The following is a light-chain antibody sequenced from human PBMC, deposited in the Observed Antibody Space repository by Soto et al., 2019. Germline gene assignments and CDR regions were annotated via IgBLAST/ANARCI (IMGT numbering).Light chain of an antibody. Sequence: DIQLTQSPSFLSASVGDRVTITCRTSQDISTYLAWYQQKPGKAPKLLISAASTSQSGVPSPFSGSGSGTKFTLTITRLQPEDCAMYYCKRLNTYPFTVGPGTTVDLK. CDR1: QDISTY. CDR2: AAS. V-gene: IGKV1-9*01. J-gene: IGKJ3*01. CDR3: KRLNTYPFT.